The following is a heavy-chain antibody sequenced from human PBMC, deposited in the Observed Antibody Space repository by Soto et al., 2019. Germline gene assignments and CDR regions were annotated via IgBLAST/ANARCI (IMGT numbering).Heavy chain of an antibody. D-gene: IGHD6-19*01. CDR2: IYPGDSDT. V-gene: IGHV5-51*01. CDR1: GYMFTTYG. CDR3: ASDKAVASHRFYYGMDV. Sequence: EESLKISCKGSGYMFTTYGSGWVRQMPGKGLEWMGIIYPGDSDTRYSPSFQGQVTISVDKSISTAYPQWSSLRGDDTAVYYCASDKAVASHRFYYGMDVWGQGTTVTVSS. J-gene: IGHJ6*02.